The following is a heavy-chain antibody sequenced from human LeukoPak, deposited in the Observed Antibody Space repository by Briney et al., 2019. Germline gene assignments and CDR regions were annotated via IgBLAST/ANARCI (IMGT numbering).Heavy chain of an antibody. CDR3: ARYHSGYDDY. D-gene: IGHD5-12*01. J-gene: IGHJ4*02. CDR2: IYYSGST. Sequence: SETLSLTCTVSGGSVSISSYYWGWIRQPPGKGLEWIGSIYYSGSTYYNPSLKSRVTISVDTSKNQFSLKLSSVTAADTAVYYCARYHSGYDDYWGQGTLVTISS. CDR1: GGSVSISSYY. V-gene: IGHV4-39*07.